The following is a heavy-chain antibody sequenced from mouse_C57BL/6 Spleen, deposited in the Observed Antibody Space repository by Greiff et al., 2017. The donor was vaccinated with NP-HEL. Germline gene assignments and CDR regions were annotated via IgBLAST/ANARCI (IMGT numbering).Heavy chain of an antibody. CDR1: GYTFTSYW. Sequence: VQLQQPGAELVKPGASVKLSCKASGYTFTSYWMHWVKQRPGQGLEWIGMIHPNSGSTNYNEKFKSKATLTVDKSSSTAYMQLSSLTSEDSAVYYCARPPYYDYDGGYAMDYWGQGTSVTVSS. D-gene: IGHD2-4*01. CDR2: IHPNSGST. CDR3: ARPPYYDYDGGYAMDY. J-gene: IGHJ4*01. V-gene: IGHV1-64*01.